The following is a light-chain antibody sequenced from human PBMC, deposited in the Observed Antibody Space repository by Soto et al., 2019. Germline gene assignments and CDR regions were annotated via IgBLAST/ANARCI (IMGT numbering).Light chain of an antibody. CDR3: QQYGSSGT. V-gene: IGKV3-20*01. Sequence: EIVLTQSPGTLSLSPGERATLSCRASQSVSNNYLAWYQKKPGQAPRLLIYGASNRATGIPDRFSGSGSGTYFPLTISRLEPEYFAVYYCQQYGSSGTFGQGTKVEIK. J-gene: IGKJ1*01. CDR2: GAS. CDR1: QSVSNNY.